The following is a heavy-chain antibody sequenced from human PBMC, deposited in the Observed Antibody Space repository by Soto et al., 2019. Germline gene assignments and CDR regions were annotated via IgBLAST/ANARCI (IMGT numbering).Heavy chain of an antibody. CDR1: GFTFRDYS. CDR2: IISKSTYI. V-gene: IGHV3-21*06. CDR3: ARSGXAALDS. Sequence: GGSLRLSFAASGFTFRDYSLNWVRQATGRGLEWVSSIISKSTYIYYADSVKGRFTISRDNANSSLYLQMDSLRADDTAVYFCARSGXAALDSWGQGTXVXV. D-gene: IGHD1-1*01. J-gene: IGHJ4*02.